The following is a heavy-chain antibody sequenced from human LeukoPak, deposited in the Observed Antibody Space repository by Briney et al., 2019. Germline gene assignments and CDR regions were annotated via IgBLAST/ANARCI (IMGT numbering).Heavy chain of an antibody. CDR1: GGTFSSYA. Sequence: ASVKVSCKASGGTFSSYAISWVRQAPGQGLEWMGGIIPIFGTANYAQKFQGRVTITADESTSTAYMELSSLRSEDTAVYYCAREGYYYDSSGYQTRPFDYWGQGTLVTVSS. D-gene: IGHD3-22*01. V-gene: IGHV1-69*13. CDR2: IIPIFGTA. CDR3: AREGYYYDSSGYQTRPFDY. J-gene: IGHJ4*02.